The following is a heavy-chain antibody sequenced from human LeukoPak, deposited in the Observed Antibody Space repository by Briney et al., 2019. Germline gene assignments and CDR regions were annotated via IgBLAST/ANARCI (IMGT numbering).Heavy chain of an antibody. D-gene: IGHD3-10*01. CDR2: IYYSGST. J-gene: IGHJ4*02. CDR3: ARHYPYGAGSYSPFYFDY. V-gene: IGHV4-59*08. Sequence: NASETLSLTCTVSGDSISSYYWSWIRQPPGKGLEWIGYIYYSGSTNYNPSLKSRVTTSVDTSKNQFSLKLSSVTAADTGVYYCARHYPYGAGSYSPFYFDYWGRGTLVTVSS. CDR1: GDSISSYY.